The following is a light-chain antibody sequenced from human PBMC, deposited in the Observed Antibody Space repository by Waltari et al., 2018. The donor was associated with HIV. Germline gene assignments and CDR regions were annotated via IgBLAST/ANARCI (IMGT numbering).Light chain of an antibody. CDR2: DLT. V-gene: IGLV2-11*01. J-gene: IGLJ2*01. CDR1: SSDVGGYNY. CDR3: CSFAGSYTWL. Sequence: QSALTQPRSVSGSPGQSVTISCTGTSSDVGGYNYVSWYQQLPGKAPNLMIYDLTERPSGVPDRFSVSKSGNTASLTISGLQAEDEADYYCCSFAGSYTWLFGGGTKLTVL.